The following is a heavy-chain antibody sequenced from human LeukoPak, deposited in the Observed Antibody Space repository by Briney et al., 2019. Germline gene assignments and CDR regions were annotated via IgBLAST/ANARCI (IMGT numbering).Heavy chain of an antibody. CDR3: VRVNDYGDRNLYYFGY. J-gene: IGHJ4*02. D-gene: IGHD4-17*01. V-gene: IGHV3-64D*06. CDR1: GFIFSKYG. CDR2: FSSDGDNT. Sequence: GGSLRLPCSASGFIFSKYGMYWVRRAPGKGLEFVSAFSSDGDNTFYADSVKGRFTISRDNPKNTLYLQTSSLRGEDTAVYYCVRVNDYGDRNLYYFGYWGQGTLVTVSS.